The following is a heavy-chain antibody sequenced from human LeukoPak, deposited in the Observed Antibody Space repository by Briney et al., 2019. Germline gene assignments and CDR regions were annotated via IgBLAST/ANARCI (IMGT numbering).Heavy chain of an antibody. CDR2: IYYTGNT. D-gene: IGHD1-14*01. CDR3: AREGRDRNRFEY. V-gene: IGHV4-59*01. J-gene: IGHJ4*01. CDR1: GGSISSYY. Sequence: SETLSLTCTVSGGSISSYYWSWIRQPPGKGLEWIGYIYYTGNTHYNSSLKSRVTISVATSKNQFSLKLSSVTAADTATYYCAREGRDRNRFEYWGHGTLVTVSS.